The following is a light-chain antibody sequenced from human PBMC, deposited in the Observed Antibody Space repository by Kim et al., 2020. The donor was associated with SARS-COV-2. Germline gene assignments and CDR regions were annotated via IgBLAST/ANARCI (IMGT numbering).Light chain of an antibody. V-gene: IGLV3-19*01. Sequence: SSELTQDPAVSVALGQTVRITCQGDSLRSYYANWYQQKPGQAPVVVIYGTNNRPSGIPDRFSGSSSGNTAFLTITGAQAEDEADYYCNSRDDVFGTGTKVTVL. CDR3: NSRDDV. CDR1: SLRSYY. J-gene: IGLJ1*01. CDR2: GTN.